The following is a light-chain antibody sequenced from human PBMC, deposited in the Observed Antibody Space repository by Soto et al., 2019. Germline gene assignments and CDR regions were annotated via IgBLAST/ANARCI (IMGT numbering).Light chain of an antibody. CDR2: PAS. J-gene: IGKJ5*01. CDR3: QQLHPYNT. V-gene: IGKV1-9*01. CDR1: QGISSY. Sequence: DNTVTQSPSFLSASVGDRVTITCRASQGISSYLAWYQQKPGKAPKLLIYPASTLQSGVSSRFSGSGSGTEFTLTITSLQPEDFATYYSQQLHPYNTFGQGTRLEIK.